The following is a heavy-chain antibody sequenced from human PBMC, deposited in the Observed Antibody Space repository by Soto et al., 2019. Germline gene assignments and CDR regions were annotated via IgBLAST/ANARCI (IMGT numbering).Heavy chain of an antibody. J-gene: IGHJ6*02. Sequence: GASVKVSCKASGFTFTSSAVQWVRQARGQRLEWIGWIVVGSGNTNYAQKFQERVTITRDMSKSQDYMELSSLRSEDTAGYYCAAIPGITVSDNYRDGMDVCSQGTTDTGSS. CDR1: GFTFTSSA. D-gene: IGHD6-19*01. CDR3: AAIPGITVSDNYRDGMDV. CDR2: IVVGSGNT. V-gene: IGHV1-58*01.